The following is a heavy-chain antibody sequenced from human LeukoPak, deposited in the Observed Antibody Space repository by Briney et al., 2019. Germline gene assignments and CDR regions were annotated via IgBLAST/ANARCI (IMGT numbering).Heavy chain of an antibody. D-gene: IGHD6-19*01. CDR3: ARGRSAVAGTGFSYYYYYMDV. V-gene: IGHV1-2*02. CDR2: INPNSGGT. CDR1: GYTFTGYY. Sequence: GASVKVSCKASGYTFTGYYMHWVRQAPGQGLEWMGWINPNSGGTNYAQKFQGRVTMTRDTSISTAYMELSRLRSDDTAVYYCARGRSAVAGTGFSYYYYYMDVWGKGTTVTISS. J-gene: IGHJ6*03.